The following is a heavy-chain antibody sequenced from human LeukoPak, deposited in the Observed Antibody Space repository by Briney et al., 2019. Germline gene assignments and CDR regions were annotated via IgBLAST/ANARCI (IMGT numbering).Heavy chain of an antibody. CDR2: ISGSGGST. D-gene: IGHD6-13*01. V-gene: IGHV3-23*01. J-gene: IGHJ4*02. Sequence: GGSLRLSCAASGFTFSSYAMSWVRQAPGKGLEWVSAISGSGGSTYYADSVKGRFTISRDNAKNSLYLQMNSLRAEDTAVYYCARVAVIAAAETDYWGQGTLVTVSS. CDR3: ARVAVIAAAETDY. CDR1: GFTFSSYA.